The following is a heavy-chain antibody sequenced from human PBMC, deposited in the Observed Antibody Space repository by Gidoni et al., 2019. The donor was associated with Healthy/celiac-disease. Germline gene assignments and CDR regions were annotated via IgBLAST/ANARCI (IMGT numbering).Heavy chain of an antibody. D-gene: IGHD3-22*01. CDR3: ARSSFSDYYHPKN. J-gene: IGHJ4*02. CDR1: GGSISSYY. V-gene: IGHV4-59*01. CDR2: IYYSGST. Sequence: QVQLQESGPGLVTPSETLSLTCTVSGGSISSYYWSWLRQPPGKGLEWIGYIYYSGSTNYNPSLKSRVTISVDTSKNQFSLKLSSVTAADTAVYYCARSSFSDYYHPKNWGQGTLVTVSS.